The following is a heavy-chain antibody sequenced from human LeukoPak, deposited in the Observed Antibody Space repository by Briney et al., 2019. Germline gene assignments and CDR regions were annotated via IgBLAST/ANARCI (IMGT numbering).Heavy chain of an antibody. Sequence: GESLKISCKGSGYSFTSYWIGWVRQMPGKGLEWMGIIYPGDSDTRYSPSFQGQVTISADKSISTAYLQWSSLRASDTAMYYCARHIPPRGPDILTGYLYYFDYWGQGTLVTVSS. J-gene: IGHJ4*02. CDR3: ARHIPPRGPDILTGYLYYFDY. D-gene: IGHD3-9*01. CDR1: GYSFTSYW. CDR2: IYPGDSDT. V-gene: IGHV5-51*01.